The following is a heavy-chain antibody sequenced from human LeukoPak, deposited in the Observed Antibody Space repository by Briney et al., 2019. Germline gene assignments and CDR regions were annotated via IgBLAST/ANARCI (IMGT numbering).Heavy chain of an antibody. CDR3: AKAPSTSCYSGMDV. CDR2: ISGNGGST. Sequence: GGSLRLSCGASGFIFSSYAMTWVRQAPGKGLEWVSVISGNGGSTYYADSVEGRFTISRDNSKNTVYLQMNSLRAEDTAVYYCAKAPSTSCYSGMDVWGQGTTVTVSS. V-gene: IGHV3-23*01. J-gene: IGHJ6*02. D-gene: IGHD2-2*02. CDR1: GFIFSSYA.